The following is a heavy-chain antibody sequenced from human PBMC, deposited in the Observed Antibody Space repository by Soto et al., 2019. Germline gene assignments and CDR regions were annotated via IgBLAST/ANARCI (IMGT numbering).Heavy chain of an antibody. CDR1: GGTISSSNW. J-gene: IGHJ4*02. V-gene: IGHV4-4*02. D-gene: IGHD3-22*01. CDR2: IYHSGST. CDR3: FTDRQFRPAY. Sequence: SETLSLTCAVSGGTISSSNWWSCVRQPPGKGLEWIGEIYHSGSTNYNPSLKSRVTISVDKSKNQFSLKLSSVTAADTAVYYCFTDRQFRPAYWGQGTLVTVSS.